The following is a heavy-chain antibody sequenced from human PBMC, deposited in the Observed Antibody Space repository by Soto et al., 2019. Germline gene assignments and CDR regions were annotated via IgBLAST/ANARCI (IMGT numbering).Heavy chain of an antibody. V-gene: IGHV1-18*01. CDR1: GYIFTSYG. J-gene: IGHJ4*02. CDR3: ARDLKYYDFWRDRKIQGDY. D-gene: IGHD3-3*01. Sequence: ASVKVSCKASGYIFTSYGISWVRQAPGQGLEWMGWISAYNGNTNYAQKLQGRVTMTTDTSTSTAYMELRSLRSDDTAVYYCARDLKYYDFWRDRKIQGDYWGQGTLVTVSS. CDR2: ISAYNGNT.